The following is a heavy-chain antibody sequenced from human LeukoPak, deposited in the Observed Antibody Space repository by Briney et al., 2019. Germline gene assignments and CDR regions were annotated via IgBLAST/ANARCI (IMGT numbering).Heavy chain of an antibody. D-gene: IGHD1-14*01. J-gene: IGHJ6*03. V-gene: IGHV4-34*01. CDR2: INHSGST. CDR3: ARDRKYYYHMDV. CDR1: GGSFSGYY. Sequence: SSETLSLTCAVYGGSFSGYYWSWLRQPPGKGLEWIGEINHSGSTNYNPSLKSRVTISVDTSKNQFSLKLSSLTAADTALYYCARDRKYYYHMDVWGKGTTVTVSS.